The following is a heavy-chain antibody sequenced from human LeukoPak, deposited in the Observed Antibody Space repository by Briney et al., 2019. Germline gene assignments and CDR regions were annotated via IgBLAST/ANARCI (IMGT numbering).Heavy chain of an antibody. J-gene: IGHJ5*02. D-gene: IGHD3-22*01. CDR3: ARDYYYDSSGSYNWFDP. CDR2: IYSGGST. CDR1: GFTVSSNY. Sequence: GGSLRLSCAASGFTVSSNYMSWVRQAPGKGLEWVSVIYSGGSTYYADSVKGRFTISRDNSKNTLYLQMNSLRAEDTAVYYCARDYYYDSSGSYNWFDPWGQGTLVTVSS. V-gene: IGHV3-66*01.